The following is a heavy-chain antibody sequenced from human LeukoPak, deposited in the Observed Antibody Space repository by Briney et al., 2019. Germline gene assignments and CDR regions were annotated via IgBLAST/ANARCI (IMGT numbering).Heavy chain of an antibody. D-gene: IGHD3-10*01. CDR3: ARARGDHYSFDY. V-gene: IGHV5-10-1*01. CDR2: IDPSDSYT. J-gene: IGHJ4*02. Sequence: HGESLRISCKGYGYSFTSYWIIWVRQMPGKGLEWMGRIDPSDSYTNYSPSLQGHVTISADKSISAAYLQWGNLKASDTAMYYCARARGDHYSFDYWGQGTLVTVSS. CDR1: GYSFTSYW.